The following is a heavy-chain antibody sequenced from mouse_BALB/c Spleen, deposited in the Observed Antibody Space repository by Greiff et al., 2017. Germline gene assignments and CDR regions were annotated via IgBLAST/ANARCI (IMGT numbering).Heavy chain of an antibody. CDR2: ISYDGSN. V-gene: IGHV3-6*02. J-gene: IGHJ2*01. Sequence: EVKLQESGPGLVKPSQSLSLTCSVTGYSITSGYYWNWIRQFPGNKLEWMGYISYDGSNNYNPSLKNRISITRDTSKNQFFLKLNSVTTEDTATYYCARERDYGYDGFHWGQGTTLTVSS. CDR3: ARERDYGYDGFH. CDR1: GYSITSGYY. D-gene: IGHD2-2*01.